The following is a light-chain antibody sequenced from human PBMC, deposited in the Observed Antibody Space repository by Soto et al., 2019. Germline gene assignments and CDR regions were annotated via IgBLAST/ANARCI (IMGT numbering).Light chain of an antibody. CDR1: SSDVGVYNY. V-gene: IGLV2-14*01. CDR2: EVS. J-gene: IGLJ3*02. Sequence: QSALTQPASVSGSPGQSITISCTGTSSDVGVYNYVSWYQQHPGKAPKLMLYEVSNRPSGVSNRFSGSKSGNTASLTISGLQAEDEADYYCNSYTTSYSWVFGGGTKLTVL. CDR3: NSYTTSYSWV.